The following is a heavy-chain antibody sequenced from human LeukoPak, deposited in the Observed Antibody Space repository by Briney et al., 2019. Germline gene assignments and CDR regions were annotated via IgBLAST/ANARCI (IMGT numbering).Heavy chain of an antibody. J-gene: IGHJ4*02. D-gene: IGHD3-10*01. CDR3: ARDLKQEYYFDY. CDR1: GGTLSSYA. V-gene: IGHV1-69*13. CDR2: IIPIFGTA. Sequence: ASVKVSCKASGGTLSSYAISWVRQAPGQGLEWMGGIIPIFGTANYAQKFQGRVTITADESTSTAYMELSSLRSEDTAVYYCARDLKQEYYFDYWGQGTLVTVSS.